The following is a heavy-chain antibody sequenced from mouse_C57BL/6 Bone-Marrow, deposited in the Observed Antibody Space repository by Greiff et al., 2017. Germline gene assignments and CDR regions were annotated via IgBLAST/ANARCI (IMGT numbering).Heavy chain of an antibody. CDR2: IYPRSGNT. V-gene: IGHV1-81*01. CDR3: EGFFLLAGAY. CDR1: GYTFTSYG. D-gene: IGHD1-1*01. J-gene: IGHJ3*01. Sequence: QVQLQQSGAELARPGASVKLSCKASGYTFTSYGISWVQQRTGQGLEWIGEIYPRSGNTYYNEKFKGKATLTADKSSSPAFLDLRSLTSEDSAVYFGEGFFLLAGAYWGQGTLVTVSA.